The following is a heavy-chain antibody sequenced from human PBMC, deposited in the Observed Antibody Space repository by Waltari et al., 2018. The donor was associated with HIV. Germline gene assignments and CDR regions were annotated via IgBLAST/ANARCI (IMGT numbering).Heavy chain of an antibody. J-gene: IGHJ6*02. Sequence: EVQLVESGGGLVQPGGSLGLSCAASGFPFSNSDMPWVRQATGKGLEWVSGIGTAGDTYYPGSVKGRFTISRENAKNSLHLQMNSLRAGDTAVYYCVRICKLNCYYYYGMDVWGQGTTVTVSS. CDR3: VRICKLNCYYYYGMDV. D-gene: IGHD1-1*01. V-gene: IGHV3-13*01. CDR1: GFPFSNSD. CDR2: IGTAGDT.